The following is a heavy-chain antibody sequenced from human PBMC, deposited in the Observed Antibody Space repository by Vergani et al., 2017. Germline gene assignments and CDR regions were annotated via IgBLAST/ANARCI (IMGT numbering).Heavy chain of an antibody. CDR1: GFTFSSYS. D-gene: IGHD6-13*01. J-gene: IGHJ4*02. CDR3: ARDIRPTRGAGTPYFDD. V-gene: IGHV3-21*01. CDR2: ISSSSSYI. Sequence: EVQLVESGGGLVKPGGSLRLSCAASGFTFSSYSMNWVRQAPGKGLEWVSSISSSSSYIYYADSVKGRFTISRDNAKNSLYLQMNSLRAEDTAVYYCARDIRPTRGAGTPYFDDWGQGTLVTVSS.